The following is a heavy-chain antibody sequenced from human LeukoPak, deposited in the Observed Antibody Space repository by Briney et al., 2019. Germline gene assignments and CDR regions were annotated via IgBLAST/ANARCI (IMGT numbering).Heavy chain of an antibody. V-gene: IGHV3-23*01. Sequence: GGSLRLSCAASGFTFSSYAMSWVRQAPGKGLEWVSAISGSGGSTYYADSVKGRFTISRDNSKNTLYLQMNSLRAEDTAVYYCAKDHPNPVVVITIAAFDIWGQGTMVAVSS. CDR3: AKDHPNPVVVITIAAFDI. D-gene: IGHD3-22*01. J-gene: IGHJ3*02. CDR1: GFTFSSYA. CDR2: ISGSGGST.